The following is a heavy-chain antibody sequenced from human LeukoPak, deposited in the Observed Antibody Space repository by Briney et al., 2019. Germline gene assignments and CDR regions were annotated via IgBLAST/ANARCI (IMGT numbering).Heavy chain of an antibody. Sequence: PSETLSLTCTVSGGSISSYYWSWIRQPPGKGLEWIGYIYYSGSTNYNPSLKSRVTISVDTSKNQFSLKLSSVTAADTAVYYCARHFKSGWITMVRGVFFDYWGQGTLVTVSS. CDR3: ARHFKSGWITMVRGVFFDY. CDR2: IYYSGST. J-gene: IGHJ4*02. V-gene: IGHV4-59*08. CDR1: GGSISSYY. D-gene: IGHD3-10*01.